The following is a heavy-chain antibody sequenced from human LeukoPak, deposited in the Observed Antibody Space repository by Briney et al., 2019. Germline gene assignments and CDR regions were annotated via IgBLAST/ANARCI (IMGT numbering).Heavy chain of an antibody. CDR3: ARDYGDKNDY. V-gene: IGHV1-2*02. CDR2: INPNSGGT. D-gene: IGHD4-17*01. J-gene: IGHJ4*02. Sequence: ASVKVSCKASGGTFSSYAISWVRQAPGQGLEWMGWINPNSGGTNYAQKFQGRVTMTRDTSISTAYMELSRLRSDDTAVYYCARDYGDKNDYWGQGTLVTVSS. CDR1: GGTFSSYA.